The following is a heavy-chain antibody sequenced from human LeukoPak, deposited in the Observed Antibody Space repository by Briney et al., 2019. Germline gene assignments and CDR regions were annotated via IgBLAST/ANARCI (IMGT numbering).Heavy chain of an antibody. CDR2: IYYSGST. CDR1: GGSISSYY. Sequence: SETLSLTCTVSGGSISSYYWSWIRQPPGKGLEWIGYIYYSGSTNYNPSLKSRVTISVDTSKNQFSLKLSSVTAADTAVYYCARGSYPSSGWYWDYWGQGTLVTVSS. V-gene: IGHV4-59*08. CDR3: ARGSYPSSGWYWDY. D-gene: IGHD6-19*01. J-gene: IGHJ4*02.